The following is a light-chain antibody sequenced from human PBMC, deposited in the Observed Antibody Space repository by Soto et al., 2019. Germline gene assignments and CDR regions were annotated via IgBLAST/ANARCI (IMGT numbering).Light chain of an antibody. J-gene: IGLJ3*02. CDR2: LNNDGSH. CDR3: QTWGTGTWV. CDR1: SGHSSYA. V-gene: IGLV4-69*01. Sequence: QLVLTQSPSASASLGASVKLTCTLSSGHSSYAIAWHQQQPEKGPRYLMKLNNDGSHSKGDVIPDRFSGSSSGAERYLTIASLQSEDEADYYCQTWGTGTWVFGGGTKVTVL.